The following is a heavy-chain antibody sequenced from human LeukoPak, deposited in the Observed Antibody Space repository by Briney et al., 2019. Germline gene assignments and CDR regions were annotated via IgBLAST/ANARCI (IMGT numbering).Heavy chain of an antibody. Sequence: GGSLRLSCAASGISYSGNWMGWVRQAPGEGLEWVASIKYDGSAKYNADSVKGRFTISRDNAKNSLYLEMNSLTAEDTAVYYCAFSNAFKVWGQGTLVTVSS. CDR1: GISYSGNW. CDR3: AFSNAFKV. J-gene: IGHJ4*02. D-gene: IGHD2-8*01. CDR2: IKYDGSAK. V-gene: IGHV3-7*01.